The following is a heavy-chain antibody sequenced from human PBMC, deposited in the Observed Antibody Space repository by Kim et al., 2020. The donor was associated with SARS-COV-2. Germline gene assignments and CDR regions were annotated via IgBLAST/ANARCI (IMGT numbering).Heavy chain of an antibody. V-gene: IGHV4-34*01. J-gene: IGHJ5*02. CDR2: INHSGST. CDR1: GGSFSGYY. D-gene: IGHD6-13*01. Sequence: SETLSLTCAVYGGSFSGYYWSWIRQPPGKGLEWIGEINHSGSTNYNPSLKSRVTISVDTSKNQFSLKLSSVTAADMAVYYCARPRRGEPYSSSWYWFDP. CDR3: ARPRRGEPYSSSWYWFDP.